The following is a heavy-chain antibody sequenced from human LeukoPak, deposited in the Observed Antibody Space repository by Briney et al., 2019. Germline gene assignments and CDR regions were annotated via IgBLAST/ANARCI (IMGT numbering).Heavy chain of an antibody. V-gene: IGHV3-23*05. J-gene: IGHJ4*02. D-gene: IGHD4-11*01. CDR3: ARSVPDYTRFDY. Sequence: GGSLRLSCVASGFTFSDYAMNWVRQAPGKGLEWVSTFKTKYNQVYYAESVRGRFTISTDNSKKTVYLQMNSLRAEDTALYYCARSVPDYTRFDYWGQGAQVTVSS. CDR1: GFTFSDYA. CDR2: FKTKYNQV.